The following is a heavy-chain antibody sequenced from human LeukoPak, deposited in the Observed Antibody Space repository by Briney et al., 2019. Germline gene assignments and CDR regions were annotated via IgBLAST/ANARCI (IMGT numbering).Heavy chain of an antibody. CDR1: GFTFSSYA. V-gene: IGHV3-30-3*01. CDR3: ARGGLTTVNIIDY. CDR2: ISYDGGNK. D-gene: IGHD4-17*01. Sequence: GGSLRLSCAASGFTFSSYAMHWVRQAPGKGLEWVAVISYDGGNKYYADSVKGRFTISRDNSKNSLYLQMNSLRAEDTAVYYCARGGLTTVNIIDYWGQGTLVTVSS. J-gene: IGHJ4*02.